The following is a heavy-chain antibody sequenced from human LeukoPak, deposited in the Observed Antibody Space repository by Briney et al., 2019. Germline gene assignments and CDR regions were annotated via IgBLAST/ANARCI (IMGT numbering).Heavy chain of an antibody. CDR3: ARGRNGYSSSWYVNY. CDR1: GGSLSGYY. CDR2: INHSGST. D-gene: IGHD6-13*01. J-gene: IGHJ4*02. Sequence: SETLSLTCAVYGGSLSGYYWSWIRLPPGKGLEWIGEINHSGSTNYNPSLKSRVTISVDTSKNQFSLKLSSVTAADTAVYYCARGRNGYSSSWYVNYWGQGTLVTVSS. V-gene: IGHV4-34*01.